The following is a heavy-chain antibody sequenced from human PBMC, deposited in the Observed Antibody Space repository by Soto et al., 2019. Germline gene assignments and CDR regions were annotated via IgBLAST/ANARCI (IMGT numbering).Heavy chain of an antibody. D-gene: IGHD1-26*01. CDR1: GGSISSYY. Sequence: QVQLQESGPGLVKPSETLSLTCTVSGGSISSYYWSWIRQPPGKGLEWIGYIYYSGSTNYNPSLKSRVTISVDAYKNQCSLKLSSVTAADTAVYYCEREVRGRARRSGSDYSAFDIWGQGKWSPSLQ. V-gene: IGHV4-59*01. CDR2: IYYSGST. J-gene: IGHJ3*02. CDR3: EREVRGRARRSGSDYSAFDI.